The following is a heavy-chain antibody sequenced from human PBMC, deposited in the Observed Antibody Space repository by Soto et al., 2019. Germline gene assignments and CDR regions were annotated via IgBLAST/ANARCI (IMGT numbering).Heavy chain of an antibody. D-gene: IGHD3-22*01. J-gene: IGHJ6*02. CDR2: FSGSGGGI. CDR1: GFTFASSA. CDR3: AKDRYYESTGYYMPIVYYGMDV. Sequence: VQLLESGGGLVQPGGSLRLSCAASGFTFASSAMSWVRQAPGEGLEWVSTFSGSGGGIFYADSVKGRFTISRDNSKNTLYLQMNSLRAEDTAVYYCAKDRYYESTGYYMPIVYYGMDVWGQGTTVTVSS. V-gene: IGHV3-23*01.